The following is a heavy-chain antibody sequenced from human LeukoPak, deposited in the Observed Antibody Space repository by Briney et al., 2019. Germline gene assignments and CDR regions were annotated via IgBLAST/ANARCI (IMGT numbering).Heavy chain of an antibody. CDR1: GGAFSSYF. J-gene: IGHJ4*02. V-gene: IGHV1-69*04. CDR2: VIPTLGIA. D-gene: IGHD5-18*01. Sequence: SVKVSCKSSGGAFSSYFIIWVRQAPGQGLEWVGRVIPTLGIANYAQSFQGRVTITADKSTGTAYMELSSLRSEDTAVYYCAREYGGAYSYGYYYWGQGTPVSVSS. CDR3: AREYGGAYSYGYYY.